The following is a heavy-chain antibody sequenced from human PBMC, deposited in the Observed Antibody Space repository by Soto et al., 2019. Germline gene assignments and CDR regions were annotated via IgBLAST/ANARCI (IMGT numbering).Heavy chain of an antibody. D-gene: IGHD5-12*01. CDR2: IIPIFGTA. J-gene: IGHJ4*02. V-gene: IGHV1-69*01. CDR1: VGTFSSYA. Sequence: QVQLVQSGAEVKKPGASVKVSCKASVGTFSSYAISWVRQAPGQGLEWMGGIIPIFGTANYAQKFQGRVTISADESTSTAYMELSSLRSEDTAVYYCARGFRDGYNPHWGQGTLVTVSS. CDR3: ARGFRDGYNPH.